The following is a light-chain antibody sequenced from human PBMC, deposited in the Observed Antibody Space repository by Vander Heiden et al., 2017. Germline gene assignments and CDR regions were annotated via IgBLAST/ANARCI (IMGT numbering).Light chain of an antibody. V-gene: IGLV1-40*01. CDR2: GNS. J-gene: IGLJ2*01. CDR3: QSYDSSLSGSVV. CDR1: SSNIGAGYG. Sequence: QSVLTQPPSVSGAPGQRVTISCTGSSSNIGAGYGVHWYQQLPGTAPKLLIFGNSNRPSGVPDRFSGSKSGTSASPAITGLQAEDEADYYCQSYDSSLSGSVVFGGGTKLTVL.